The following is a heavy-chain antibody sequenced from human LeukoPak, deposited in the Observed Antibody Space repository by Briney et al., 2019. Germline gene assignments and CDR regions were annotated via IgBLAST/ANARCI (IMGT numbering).Heavy chain of an antibody. D-gene: IGHD6-13*01. CDR1: GGSISSGSYY. CDR3: ARGPGRAAAGTDYYYGMDV. V-gene: IGHV4-61*02. J-gene: IGHJ6*02. CDR2: IYTSGST. Sequence: SETLSLTCTVSGGSISSGSYYWSWIRQPAGKGLEWIGRIYTSGSTNYNPSLKSRVTISVDTSKNQFSLKLSSVTAADTAVYYCARGPGRAAAGTDYYYGMDVWGQGTTVTVSS.